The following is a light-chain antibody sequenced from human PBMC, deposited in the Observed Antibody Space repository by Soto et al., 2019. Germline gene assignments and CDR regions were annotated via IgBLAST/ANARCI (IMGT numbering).Light chain of an antibody. J-gene: IGLJ2*01. CDR1: NIGGKS. V-gene: IGLV3-21*02. CDR2: DDS. CDR3: QVWDRSSDHLV. Sequence: SYELTQPPSVSVAPGQTATVTCGGNNIGGKSVHWYQQKPGQAPALVVYDDSDRPSGIPERISGSNSGNTATLTISRVEAGDEADYYCQVWDRSSDHLVFGGGTKLTVL.